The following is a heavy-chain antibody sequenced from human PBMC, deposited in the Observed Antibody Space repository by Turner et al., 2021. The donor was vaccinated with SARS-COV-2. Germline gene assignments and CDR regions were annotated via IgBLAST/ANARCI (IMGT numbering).Heavy chain of an antibody. CDR3: ARGCGGSSGCFLIDY. CDR2: IWNDGSNN. V-gene: IGHV3-33*01. CDR1: GFTFSNHG. J-gene: IGHJ4*02. D-gene: IGHD6-19*01. Sequence: QVQLVESGGGVVQPGRSLSLSCEASGFTFSNHGMHWARQAPGKGLEWVTIIWNDGSNNDYTNSVRGRFTISRDNSKNTLYLQMNSLRAEDTAVYYCARGCGGSSGCFLIDYWGQGTLVTVSS.